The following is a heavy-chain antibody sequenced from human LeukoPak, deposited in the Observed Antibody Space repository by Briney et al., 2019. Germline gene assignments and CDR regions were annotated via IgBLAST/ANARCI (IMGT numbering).Heavy chain of an antibody. CDR1: GFTFSSYA. D-gene: IGHD1-1*01. J-gene: IGHJ4*02. V-gene: IGHV3-30*01. CDR2: ISYDGSNK. Sequence: PGRSPRLSCAASGFTFSSYAMHWVRQAPGKGLEWVAVISYDGSNKYYADSVKGRFTISRDNSKNTLYLQMNSLRAEDTAVYYCARGSYDWNDYWGQGTLVTVSS. CDR3: ARGSYDWNDY.